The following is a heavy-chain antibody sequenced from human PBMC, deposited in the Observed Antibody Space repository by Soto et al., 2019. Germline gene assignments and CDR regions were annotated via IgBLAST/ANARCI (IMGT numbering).Heavy chain of an antibody. V-gene: IGHV3-30*18. Sequence: QVPLVESGGGVVQPGRSLRLSCAASGFTFSSYSMHWVRQAPGKGLEWVAIISYDGSNKYYADSVKGRFTISRDNSKNTLYLQMNSLRAEDTAVYYCANVGYDLDYYYGMDVWGQGTTVTVSS. J-gene: IGHJ6*02. CDR1: GFTFSSYS. CDR3: ANVGYDLDYYYGMDV. CDR2: ISYDGSNK. D-gene: IGHD5-12*01.